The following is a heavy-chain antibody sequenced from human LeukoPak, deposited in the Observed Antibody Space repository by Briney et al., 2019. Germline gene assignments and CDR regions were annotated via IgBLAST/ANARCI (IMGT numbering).Heavy chain of an antibody. V-gene: IGHV3-30*04. CDR1: GFTFSDYA. Sequence: GGSLRLSCAASGFTFSDYAIHWVRQAPGKGLEWVAVISNDGRHKYYPDSVKGRFTISRDNSKNTVDLQMSSLTVDDTSVYYCARADQNGGWTYFVYWGQGTLVTVSS. CDR3: ARADQNGGWTYFVY. CDR2: ISNDGRHK. J-gene: IGHJ4*02. D-gene: IGHD6-19*01.